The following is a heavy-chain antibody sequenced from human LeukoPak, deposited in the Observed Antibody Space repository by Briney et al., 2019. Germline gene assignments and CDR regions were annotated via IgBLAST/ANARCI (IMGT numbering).Heavy chain of an antibody. D-gene: IGHD3-9*01. Sequence: PGGSLRLSCAASAFTFSSYGMSWVRQAPGKGLEWVSAISGSGSSTYYADSVKGRFTISRDNSKNTLYLQMNSLRAEDTAVYFCAKTSVLRYFDGLLYGWFDPWGPGTLVTVSS. CDR2: ISGSGSST. J-gene: IGHJ5*02. V-gene: IGHV3-23*01. CDR1: AFTFSSYG. CDR3: AKTSVLRYFDGLLYGWFDP.